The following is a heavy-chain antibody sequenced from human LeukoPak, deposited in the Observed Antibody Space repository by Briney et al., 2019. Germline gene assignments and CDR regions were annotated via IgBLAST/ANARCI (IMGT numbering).Heavy chain of an antibody. CDR2: IYPGDSDT. V-gene: IGHV5-51*01. D-gene: IGHD3-3*01. J-gene: IGHJ4*02. CDR1: GYSFTSYW. CDR3: ARLTSYDFWSGYYTSN. Sequence: PGESLKISCKGSGYSFTSYWIGWVRQMPGKGLEWMGMIYPGDSDTRYSPSFQGQVTISADKSISTAYLQWSSLKASDTAMYYCARLTSYDFWSGYYTSNWGQGTLVTVSS.